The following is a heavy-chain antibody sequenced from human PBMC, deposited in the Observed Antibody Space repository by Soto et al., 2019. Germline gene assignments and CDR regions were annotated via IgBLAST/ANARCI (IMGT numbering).Heavy chain of an antibody. CDR1: GFTFSSFG. Sequence: QVQVVEAGGGVVQPGRSLRLSCAASGFTFSSFGMHWVRQAPGKGLEWVSLIWYDGSKKSYGDSVKGRFTISRDNSRNTVYLQINSLRADDTAVYYCARDASYYSLWSGYYASRSGMDVWGQGTTVTVSS. CDR3: ARDASYYSLWSGYYASRSGMDV. V-gene: IGHV3-33*01. D-gene: IGHD3-3*01. CDR2: IWYDGSKK. J-gene: IGHJ6*02.